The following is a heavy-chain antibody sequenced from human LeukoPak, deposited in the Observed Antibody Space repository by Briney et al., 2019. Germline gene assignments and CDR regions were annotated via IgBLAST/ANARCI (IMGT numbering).Heavy chain of an antibody. CDR3: ARVGLLLAPAH. CDR1: GGSFSGYY. Sequence: SETLSLTCAVYGGSFSGYYWSWIRQPPGKGVEWIGEINHSGSTTYNPSLKSRVTISVDTSKNQFSLKVSSVTAADTAVYYCARVGLLLAPAHWGQGTLVTVSS. D-gene: IGHD1-26*01. J-gene: IGHJ1*01. CDR2: INHSGST. V-gene: IGHV4-34*01.